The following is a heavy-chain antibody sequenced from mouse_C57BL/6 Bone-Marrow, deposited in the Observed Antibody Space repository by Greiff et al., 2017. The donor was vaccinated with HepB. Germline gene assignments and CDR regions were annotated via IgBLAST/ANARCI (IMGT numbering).Heavy chain of an antibody. D-gene: IGHD1-1*01. CDR2: IYPGSGST. J-gene: IGHJ2*01. CDR1: GYTFTSYW. CDR3: ARRSYYGSSPYYFDY. V-gene: IGHV1-55*01. Sequence: VQLQQSGAELVKPGASVKMSCKASGYTFTSYWITWVKQRPGQGLEWIGDIYPGSGSTNYNEKFKSKATLTVDTSSSTAYMQLSSLTSEDSAVYYCARRSYYGSSPYYFDYWGQGTTLTVSS.